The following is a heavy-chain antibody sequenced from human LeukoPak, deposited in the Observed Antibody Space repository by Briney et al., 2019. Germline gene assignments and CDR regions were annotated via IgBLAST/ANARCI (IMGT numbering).Heavy chain of an antibody. D-gene: IGHD3-3*01. CDR1: GYPLTGYY. CDR2: INPNSGDT. Sequence: RASVKVSCKASGYPLTGYYMHWVRQAPGQGLEWMGWINPNSGDTNSAQNFQGRVTMTRDASINTAYMELSRLRSDDPAVFYCTRDLNDFWSGYLFDYWGQGTLVTVSS. CDR3: TRDLNDFWSGYLFDY. J-gene: IGHJ4*02. V-gene: IGHV1-2*02.